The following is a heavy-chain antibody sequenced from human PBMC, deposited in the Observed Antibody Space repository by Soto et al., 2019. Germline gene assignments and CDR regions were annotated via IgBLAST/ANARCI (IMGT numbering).Heavy chain of an antibody. D-gene: IGHD1-26*01. J-gene: IGHJ3*01. Sequence: PGGSLRLSCTASGFTFGDSAMSLFRQAPGRGLEWVGFIKTKTYGETREYAASVKGRFTISRDDSKNIAYLQMNSLKTEDTAVYYCSRVGPLSGGYLEAAFGVWGQGTMVTVSS. CDR3: SRVGPLSGGYLEAAFGV. CDR1: GFTFGDSA. V-gene: IGHV3-49*03. CDR2: IKTKTYGETR.